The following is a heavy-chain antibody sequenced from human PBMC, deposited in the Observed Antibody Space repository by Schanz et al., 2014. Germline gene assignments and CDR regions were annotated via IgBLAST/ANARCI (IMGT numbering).Heavy chain of an antibody. Sequence: EVQLLESGGGLIQPGGSLRLSCAASGFIFGSSVMAWVRQIPGKGLEWVSAISASGGTTYYADSVKGRFTISRDNSKNTLYLQMNSLRAKDTDVYYCAKDVDANYFDYWGQGTLVTVSS. D-gene: IGHD2-21*01. CDR1: GFIFGSSV. V-gene: IGHV3-23*01. CDR3: AKDVDANYFDY. J-gene: IGHJ4*02. CDR2: ISASGGTT.